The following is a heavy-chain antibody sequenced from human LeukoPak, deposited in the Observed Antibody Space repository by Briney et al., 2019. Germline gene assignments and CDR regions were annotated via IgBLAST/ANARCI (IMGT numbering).Heavy chain of an antibody. D-gene: IGHD3-16*02. J-gene: IGHJ6*03. Sequence: SETLSLTCTVSGGSISSYYWSWIRQPAGKGLEWIGRIYTSGSTNYNPSLKSRVTMSVDTSKNQFSLKLSSVTAADTAVYYCARDNYVWGSYRYYYYYMDVWGKGTTVTISS. CDR1: GGSISSYY. CDR2: IYTSGST. V-gene: IGHV4-4*07. CDR3: ARDNYVWGSYRYYYYYMDV.